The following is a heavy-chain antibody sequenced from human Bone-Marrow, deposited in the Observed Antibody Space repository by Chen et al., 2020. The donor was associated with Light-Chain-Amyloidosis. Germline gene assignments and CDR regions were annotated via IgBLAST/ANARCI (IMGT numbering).Heavy chain of an antibody. J-gene: IGHJ3*02. CDR2: INWDSTAT. V-gene: IGHV3-48*01. CDR1: GFTFSNHW. CDR3: VRDHNWAFDI. Sequence: EAQLVESGGGLVQPGGSLRLSCAASGFTFSNHWMNWVRQAPGKGLEWISYINWDSTATYYPDSMRGRCTISRDNGKNSLYLQLNSLRAEDTALYFCVRDHNWAFDIWGQGTVVTVSS.